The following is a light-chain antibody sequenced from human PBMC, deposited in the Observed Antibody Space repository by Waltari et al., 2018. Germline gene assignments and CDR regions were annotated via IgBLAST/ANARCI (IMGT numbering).Light chain of an antibody. V-gene: IGKV2D-29*02. J-gene: IGKJ1*01. CDR3: MQSIEFWT. CDR2: EAS. CDR1: QSLLHRDGKTY. Sequence: DVVMTQTPLSLSVTPGQPASISCKSSQSLLHRDGKTYLFWYLQRPGQSPQLLIYEASNRVSGVPDRFSGSGSGTDFTLKISRVEAEDVGVYYCMQSIEFWTFGQGTKMEIK.